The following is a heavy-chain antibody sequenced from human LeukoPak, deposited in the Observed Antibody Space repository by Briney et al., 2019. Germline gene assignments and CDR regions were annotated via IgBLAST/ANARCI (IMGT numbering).Heavy chain of an antibody. CDR1: GFTFGDYA. CDR3: TRGGSGWGWFDP. CDR2: IRSTPYGGIV. V-gene: IGHV3-49*04. Sequence: GRSLRLSCTASGFTFGDYAMTWVRQAPGKGLECLGFIRSTPYGGIVEYAASVRGRFTISRDDSKSIAYLQMNSLKTEDTAVYYCTRGGSGWGWFDPWGQGTLVTVSS. J-gene: IGHJ5*02. D-gene: IGHD6-19*01.